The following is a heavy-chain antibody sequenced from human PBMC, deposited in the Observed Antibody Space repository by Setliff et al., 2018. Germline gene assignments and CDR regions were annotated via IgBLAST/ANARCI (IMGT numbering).Heavy chain of an antibody. Sequence: ASVKVSCKASGYTFTGYYFHWVRQAPGQGLEWMGWINPNNGDTKSAQKFQGRLTMTRDTSISTAHMELSSLRSDDTAVYYCARQPMDTIMVTFDYWGQGILVTVSS. CDR1: GYTFTGYY. CDR3: ARQPMDTIMVTFDY. J-gene: IGHJ4*02. D-gene: IGHD5-12*01. V-gene: IGHV1-2*02. CDR2: INPNNGDT.